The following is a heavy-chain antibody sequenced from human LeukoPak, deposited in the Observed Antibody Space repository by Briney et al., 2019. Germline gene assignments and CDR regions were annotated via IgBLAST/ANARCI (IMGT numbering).Heavy chain of an antibody. CDR1: GYTLTELS. V-gene: IGHV1-24*01. CDR2: FDPEDGET. D-gene: IGHD6-6*01. Sequence: ASVKVSCKVSGYTLTELSMHWVRQAPGKGLEWMGGFDPEDGETIYAQKFQGRVTMTRDTSISTAYMELSRLRSDDTAVYYCARDADSSSVDYWGQGTLVTVSS. J-gene: IGHJ4*02. CDR3: ARDADSSSVDY.